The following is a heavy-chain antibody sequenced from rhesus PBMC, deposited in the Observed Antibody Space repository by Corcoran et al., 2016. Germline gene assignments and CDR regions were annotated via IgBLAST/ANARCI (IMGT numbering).Heavy chain of an antibody. Sequence: QVQLQESGPGLVKPSETLSLTCPVSGASISSYWWNWICPPPGKGRDGIGEINGNSGNTNYTPSLKSRVTISKDASNNQFSLKLNSVTAADTAVYYCARSNTVLVVVAMGGFDYWGQGVLVTVSS. V-gene: IGHV4-80*01. J-gene: IGHJ4*01. CDR3: ARSNTVLVVVAMGGFDY. D-gene: IGHD2-21*01. CDR2: INGNSGNT. CDR1: GASISSYW.